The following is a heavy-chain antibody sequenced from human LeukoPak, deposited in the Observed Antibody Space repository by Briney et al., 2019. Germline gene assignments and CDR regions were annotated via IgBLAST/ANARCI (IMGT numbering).Heavy chain of an antibody. CDR3: TTSYYDSSGFRA. Sequence: GGSLRLSCAASGFTFSNVWMSWVRQAPGKGLEWVGRIKSKTDGGTIDYAAPVKGRFTISRDDSKNMVYLLMNSLKTEDTAVYYCTTSYYDSSGFRAWGQGTLVTVSS. V-gene: IGHV3-15*01. CDR2: IKSKTDGGTI. CDR1: GFTFSNVW. D-gene: IGHD3-22*01. J-gene: IGHJ4*02.